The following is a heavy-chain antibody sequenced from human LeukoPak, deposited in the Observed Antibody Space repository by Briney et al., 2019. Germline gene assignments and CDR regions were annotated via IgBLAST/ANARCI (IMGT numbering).Heavy chain of an antibody. J-gene: IGHJ3*01. D-gene: IGHD3-10*01. CDR1: GFTVSSSY. Sequence: GGSLRLSCAASGFTVSSSYMTWVRQAPGKGLEWVSVIRSGGSTVYADSVKGRFTISRDNSKNTLYLQLNSLRAEDTAVYYYAREGSGRTAYNDGLDVWGQGTMVTVSS. CDR2: IRSGGST. CDR3: AREGSGRTAYNDGLDV. V-gene: IGHV3-53*01.